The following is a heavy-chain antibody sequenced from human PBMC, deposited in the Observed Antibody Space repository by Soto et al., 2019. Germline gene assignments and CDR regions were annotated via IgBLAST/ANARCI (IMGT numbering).Heavy chain of an antibody. CDR1: GGTFSSYA. CDR3: ARDLGGSYYKLVGAFDI. Sequence: QVQLVQSGAEVKKPGSPVKVSCKASGGTFSSYAISWVRQAPGQGLEWMGGIIPVFGTANYAQQFQGRVTITADESTSTAYMDLSSLRSEDTAVYYCARDLGGSYYKLVGAFDIWGQGTMVTVSS. D-gene: IGHD1-26*01. V-gene: IGHV1-69*01. CDR2: IIPVFGTA. J-gene: IGHJ3*02.